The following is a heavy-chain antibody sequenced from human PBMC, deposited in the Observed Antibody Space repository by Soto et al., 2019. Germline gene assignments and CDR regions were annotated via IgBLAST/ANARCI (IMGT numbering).Heavy chain of an antibody. D-gene: IGHD6-19*01. Sequence: GGSLRLSCAASGFTFSSYAMSWVRQAPGKGLEWVSAISGSGGSTYYADSVKGRFTISRDNSKNTLYLQMNSLRAEDTAVYYCAKIPSGYSSGWYDYWGQGTLVTVSS. CDR1: GFTFSSYA. CDR2: ISGSGGST. V-gene: IGHV3-23*01. CDR3: AKIPSGYSSGWYDY. J-gene: IGHJ4*02.